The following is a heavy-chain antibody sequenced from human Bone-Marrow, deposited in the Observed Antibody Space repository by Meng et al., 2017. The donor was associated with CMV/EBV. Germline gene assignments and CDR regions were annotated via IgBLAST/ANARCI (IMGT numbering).Heavy chain of an antibody. D-gene: IGHD2-2*01. CDR3: ARVDRGSSCFDY. V-gene: IGHV3-53*01. Sequence: GGSLRLSCAASGFTVSSKYMTWVRQTPGKGLEWVSVIYRDGSTYYADSVKGRFTISRDNSKNTLYLHMNNLRADDTAVYFCARVDRGSSCFDYWGQGTLVTVSS. CDR1: GFTVSSKY. J-gene: IGHJ4*02. CDR2: IYRDGST.